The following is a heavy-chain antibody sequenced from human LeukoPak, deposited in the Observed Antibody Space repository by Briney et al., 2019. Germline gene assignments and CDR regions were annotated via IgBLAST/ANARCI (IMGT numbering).Heavy chain of an antibody. D-gene: IGHD5-12*01. CDR1: GFTFSSYA. CDR2: ITDAVGST. Sequence: GGSLRLSCAASGFTFSSYAMSWVRQAPGKGLEWVSAITDAVGSTHYADSVKGRFTISSDNSKNTVYLQMNSLRPEDMAVYYCAKEIFSGLLYIDYWGQGTLVTVSS. J-gene: IGHJ4*02. V-gene: IGHV3-23*01. CDR3: AKEIFSGLLYIDY.